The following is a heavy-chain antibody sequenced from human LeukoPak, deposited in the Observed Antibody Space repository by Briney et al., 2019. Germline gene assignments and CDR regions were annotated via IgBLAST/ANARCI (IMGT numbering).Heavy chain of an antibody. CDR3: TIIPNVFLFTLYFEY. V-gene: IGHV1-69*11. CDR2: IIPFLGTT. CDR1: GGVFTTYA. J-gene: IGHJ4*02. Sequence: SVKVSCKASGGVFTTYAISWVRQAPGQGLEWMGSIIPFLGTTNYAQKFQGRVTITADEPTRTAYMELTYVRSDDTAVYYCTIIPNVFLFTLYFEYWGQGTLVTVSS. D-gene: IGHD2/OR15-2a*01.